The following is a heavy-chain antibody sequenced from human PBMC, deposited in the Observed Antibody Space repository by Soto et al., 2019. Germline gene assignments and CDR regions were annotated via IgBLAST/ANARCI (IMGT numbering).Heavy chain of an antibody. D-gene: IGHD6-6*01. J-gene: IGHJ4*02. CDR1: GFTFSSYG. V-gene: IGHV3-30*18. CDR3: AKGIAARPYLIDY. CDR2: ISYDGSNK. Sequence: QVQLVESGGGVVQPGRSLRLSCAASGFTFSSYGMHWVRQAPGKGLERVAVISYDGSNKYYADSVKGRFTISRDNSKNTLYLQMNSLRAEDTAVYYCAKGIAARPYLIDYWGQGTLVTVSS.